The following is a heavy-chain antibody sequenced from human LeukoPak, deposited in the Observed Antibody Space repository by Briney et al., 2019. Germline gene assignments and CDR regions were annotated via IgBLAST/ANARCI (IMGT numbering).Heavy chain of an antibody. J-gene: IGHJ4*02. V-gene: IGHV3-30*18. Sequence: GGSLRLSCAASGFPFSSYDMHWVRQAPGKGLEWVAVISYDGSNKYYADSVKGRFTIPRDNSKNTLYLQMNSLRAEDTAVYYCAKGIHYHDSSGYYFDYFDYWGQGTLVTVSS. CDR1: GFPFSSYD. D-gene: IGHD3-22*01. CDR3: AKGIHYHDSSGYYFDYFDY. CDR2: ISYDGSNK.